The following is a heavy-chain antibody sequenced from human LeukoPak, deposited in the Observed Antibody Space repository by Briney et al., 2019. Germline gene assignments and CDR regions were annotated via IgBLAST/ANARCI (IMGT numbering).Heavy chain of an antibody. V-gene: IGHV5-51*01. CDR3: VRSRWELLSYFDS. D-gene: IGHD4-23*01. CDR1: GYNFNTYW. CDR2: IYPGDSDT. Sequence: GESLKISCKGSGYNFNTYWIAWVRQTPGTGLEWMGIIYPGDSDTKYNPSFRGLITISADKSINSAYLQWSSLKPSDTAIYYCVRSRWELLSYFDSWGQGTLVTVSS. J-gene: IGHJ4*02.